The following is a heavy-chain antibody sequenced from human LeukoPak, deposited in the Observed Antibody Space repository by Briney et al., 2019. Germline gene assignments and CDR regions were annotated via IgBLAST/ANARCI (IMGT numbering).Heavy chain of an antibody. CDR2: INWNGGST. J-gene: IGHJ6*03. D-gene: IGHD2-15*01. CDR3: ARKGYCSGGSCPFYYYYYMDV. CDR1: GFAFSSYS. V-gene: IGHV3-20*04. Sequence: GGSLRLSCAASGFAFSSYSMNWVRQAPGKGLEWVSGINWNGGSTGYADSVKGRFTISRDNAKNSLYLQMNSLRAEDTALYYCARKGYCSGGSCPFYYYYYMDVWGKGTTVTVSS.